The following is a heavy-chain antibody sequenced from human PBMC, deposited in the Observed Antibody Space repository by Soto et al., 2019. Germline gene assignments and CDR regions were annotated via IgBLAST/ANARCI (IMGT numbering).Heavy chain of an antibody. CDR2: TSYDGNNK. Sequence: QVQLVESGGGVVQPGRSLRLSCAASGFTFNNYDMHWVRQSPGKGLEWVAVTSYDGNNKYYADSVKGRFTISRDNSKNSLSLQMNRRRPEDTAVYYCAKVLSVIVADSFDIWRQGTMVTVSS. CDR1: GFTFNNYD. D-gene: IGHD3-22*01. J-gene: IGHJ3*02. V-gene: IGHV3-30*18. CDR3: AKVLSVIVADSFDI.